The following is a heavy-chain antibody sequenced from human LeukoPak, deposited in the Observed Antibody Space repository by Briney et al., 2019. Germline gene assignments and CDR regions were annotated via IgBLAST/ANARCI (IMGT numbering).Heavy chain of an antibody. J-gene: IGHJ3*02. Sequence: PSETLSLTRTVSGGPINNYYWSWIRQPAGKGLEWVGRNYTRWSTNYNPSLKSRVTMSADTSKIQFSLKLSAVTAADTCVYYCARGHYCSADICSGGDAFDIWGQGTMVSVSS. CDR3: ARGHYCSADICSGGDAFDI. CDR2: NYTRWST. CDR1: GGPINNYY. D-gene: IGHD2-15*01. V-gene: IGHV4-4*07.